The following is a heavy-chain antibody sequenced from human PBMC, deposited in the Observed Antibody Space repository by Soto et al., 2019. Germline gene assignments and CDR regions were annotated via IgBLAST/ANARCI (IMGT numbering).Heavy chain of an antibody. D-gene: IGHD5-12*01. V-gene: IGHV3-20*01. Sequence: GGSPRLSCAASGFTFDDYGMSWVRQAPGKGLEWVSGINWNGGSTGYADSVKGRFSISRDNAKNSLYLQMNSLRAEDTALYHCARGNSGYGPFDYWGQGTLVTVSS. J-gene: IGHJ4*02. CDR3: ARGNSGYGPFDY. CDR1: GFTFDDYG. CDR2: INWNGGST.